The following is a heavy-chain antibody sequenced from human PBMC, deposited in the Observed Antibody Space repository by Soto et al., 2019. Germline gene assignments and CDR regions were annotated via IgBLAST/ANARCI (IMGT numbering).Heavy chain of an antibody. D-gene: IGHD1-1*01. Sequence: ASVKVSCKASGYTFTSYGISWVRQAPGHGLEWMGWISAFNGNTHYAQKLQGRVTMTTDTSTSTAYMELRSLRSDDTAVYYCARGGNDQGGEYYYYYGMDVWGQGTTVTVSS. V-gene: IGHV1-18*04. CDR3: ARGGNDQGGEYYYYYGMDV. CDR2: ISAFNGNT. CDR1: GYTFTSYG. J-gene: IGHJ6*02.